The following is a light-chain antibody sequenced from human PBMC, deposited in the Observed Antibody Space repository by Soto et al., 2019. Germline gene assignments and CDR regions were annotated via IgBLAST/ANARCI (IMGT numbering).Light chain of an antibody. CDR3: QQSSSTPLT. J-gene: IGKJ4*01. V-gene: IGKV1-39*01. CDR2: GAS. Sequence: IHMTQSPSSLSASVGDRVTITCRASETISHYLNWYQQKPGKAPTLLIYGASKLESGVPSRFSGSGSGTDFTLTITSLQTEDFATYYCQQSSSTPLTFGGGTKVEIK. CDR1: ETISHY.